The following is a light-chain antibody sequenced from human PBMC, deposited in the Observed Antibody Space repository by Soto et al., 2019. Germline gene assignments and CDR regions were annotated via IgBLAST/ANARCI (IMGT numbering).Light chain of an antibody. CDR3: QQYNKWPPRT. V-gene: IGKV3-15*01. Sequence: EVVMTQSPTTLSVSPEERATLSCRASQSVNSNLAWYQQKPGQAPRLLIYGASTRATGIPARFSGSGSGTEFTLTISSLQSEDFAVYYCQQYNKWPPRTFGGGTKVDIK. CDR2: GAS. J-gene: IGKJ4*01. CDR1: QSVNSN.